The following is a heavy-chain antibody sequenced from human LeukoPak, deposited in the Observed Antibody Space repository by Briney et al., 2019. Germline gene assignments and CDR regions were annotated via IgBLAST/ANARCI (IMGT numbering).Heavy chain of an antibody. CDR1: GGSISSYY. CDR3: ARAEYDFWSGEIDY. CDR2: IYTSGST. V-gene: IGHV4-4*07. D-gene: IGHD3-3*01. J-gene: IGHJ4*02. Sequence: SETLSLTCTVSGGSISSYYWSWIRQPAGKGLEWIGRIYTSGSTNYNPSLKSRVTISVDTSKNQFSLKLSSVTAADTAVYYCARAEYDFWSGEIDYWGQGTLVTVSS.